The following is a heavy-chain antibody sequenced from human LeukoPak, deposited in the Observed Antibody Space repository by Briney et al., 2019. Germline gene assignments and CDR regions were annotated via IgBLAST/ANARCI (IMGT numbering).Heavy chain of an antibody. J-gene: IGHJ4*02. CDR3: SRERYCSGGSCYAEYYFDY. CDR1: GFTFSSYA. CDR2: ISGSGGST. Sequence: GGSLRLSCAASGFTFSSYAMSWVRQAPGKGLEWVSVISGSGGSTYSADSVKGRFTISRDNSKNTLYLQMNSLRAEDTAVYYCSRERYCSGGSCYAEYYFDYWGQGTLVTVST. D-gene: IGHD2-15*01. V-gene: IGHV3-23*01.